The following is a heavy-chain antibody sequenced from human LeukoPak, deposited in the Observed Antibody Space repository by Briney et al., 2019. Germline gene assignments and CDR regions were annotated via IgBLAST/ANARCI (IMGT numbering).Heavy chain of an antibody. V-gene: IGHV4-34*01. J-gene: IGHJ4*02. D-gene: IGHD2-2*01. CDR1: GGSFSRYY. Sequence: SETLSLTCTIYGGSFSRYYWSWIRQPPGKGLEWIGEIHPSGSTIFNPSLKCRVRISVDTSKNQFSLILTSVTAAYTGVYYCSRGRDQSKTGDSWGQGTVVTVSS. CDR3: SRGRDQSKTGDS. CDR2: IHPSGST.